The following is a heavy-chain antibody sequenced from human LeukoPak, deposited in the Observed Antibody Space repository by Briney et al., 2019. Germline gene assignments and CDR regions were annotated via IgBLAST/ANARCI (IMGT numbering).Heavy chain of an antibody. CDR1: GGSISSSSYY. CDR2: IYYSGST. CDR3: ARKVLSIAAAGTGYFDL. D-gene: IGHD6-13*01. Sequence: SETLSLTCTVSGGSISSSSYYWGWIRQPPGKGLEWIGSIYYSGSTYYNPSLKSRVTISVDTSKNQFSLKLSSVTAADTAVYYCARKVLSIAAAGTGYFDLWGRGTLVTVSS. J-gene: IGHJ2*01. V-gene: IGHV4-39*07.